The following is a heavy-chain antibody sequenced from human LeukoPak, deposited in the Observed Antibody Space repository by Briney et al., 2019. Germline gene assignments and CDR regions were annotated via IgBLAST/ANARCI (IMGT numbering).Heavy chain of an antibody. Sequence: GGSLRLSCEASGFTFSGYSMNWVRQAPGKGLDWVSYISGSSTTIYYADSVKGRFTISRDNAKNSLYLQMNSLRAEDTAVYYCARDQRFEIGAAAGVWNAFDIWGLGTMVTVSS. J-gene: IGHJ3*02. CDR2: ISGSSTTI. CDR3: ARDQRFEIGAAAGVWNAFDI. CDR1: GFTFSGYS. D-gene: IGHD6-13*01. V-gene: IGHV3-48*04.